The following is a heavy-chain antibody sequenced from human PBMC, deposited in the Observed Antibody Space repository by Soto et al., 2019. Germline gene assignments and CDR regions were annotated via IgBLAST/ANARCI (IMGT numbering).Heavy chain of an antibody. Sequence: GASVKVSCKASGGTFSSYAISWVRQAPGQGLEWMGGIIPIFGTANYAQKFQGKVTITADKSTSTAYMELSSLRSEDTAAYYCARGSDSTSFDYWGQGTLVTVSS. CDR2: IIPIFGTA. J-gene: IGHJ4*02. CDR3: ARGSDSTSFDY. CDR1: GGTFSSYA. D-gene: IGHD3-22*01. V-gene: IGHV1-69*06.